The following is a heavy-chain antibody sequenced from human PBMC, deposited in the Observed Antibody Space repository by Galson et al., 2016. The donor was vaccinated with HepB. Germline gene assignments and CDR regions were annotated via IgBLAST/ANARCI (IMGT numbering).Heavy chain of an antibody. Sequence: SETLSLTCAVSGGSISSDNWWNWVRQPPGKGLEWIGKTYHTESTDYNPSLQSRVTISLDKSENKFSLNLPSVTAADTAVYYCARANYEIWSGPLDSWGQGILVTVSS. V-gene: IGHV4-4*02. J-gene: IGHJ4*02. CDR3: ARANYEIWSGPLDS. CDR1: GGSISSDNW. D-gene: IGHD3-3*01. CDR2: TYHTEST.